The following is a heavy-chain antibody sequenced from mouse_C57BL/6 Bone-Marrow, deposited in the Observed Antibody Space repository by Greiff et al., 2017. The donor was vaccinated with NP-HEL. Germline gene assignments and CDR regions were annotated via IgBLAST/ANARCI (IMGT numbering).Heavy chain of an antibody. CDR1: GYTFTSYW. Sequence: QVQLQQPGAELVKPGASVKLSCKASGYTFTSYWMQWVKQRPGQGLEWIGEIDPSDSYTNYNQKFKGKATLTVDTSSRTAYMQLSSLTSEDSAVYYCASLGRWYFDVWGTGTTVTVSS. D-gene: IGHD4-1*01. V-gene: IGHV1-50*01. J-gene: IGHJ1*03. CDR2: IDPSDSYT. CDR3: ASLGRWYFDV.